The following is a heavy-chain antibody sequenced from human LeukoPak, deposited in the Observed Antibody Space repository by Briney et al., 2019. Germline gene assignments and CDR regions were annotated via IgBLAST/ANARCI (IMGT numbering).Heavy chain of an antibody. CDR2: IYPGDSDT. J-gene: IGHJ3*02. CDR3: ARLWGGIVAADDAFDI. D-gene: IGHD6-13*01. CDR1: GYSFTNYW. Sequence: GESLKISCEASGYSFTNYWIGWVRQMPGKGLEWMGIIYPGDSDTRYSPSFEGQATISVDKSISTAYLLWSGLRASDNAMYFCARLWGGIVAADDAFDIWGQGTMVTVSS. V-gene: IGHV5-51*01.